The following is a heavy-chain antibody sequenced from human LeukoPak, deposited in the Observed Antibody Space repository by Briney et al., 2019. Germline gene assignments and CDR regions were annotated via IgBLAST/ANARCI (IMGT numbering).Heavy chain of an antibody. V-gene: IGHV3-23*01. CDR2: IFPSGGEI. CDR1: GFTLSTFA. D-gene: IGHD2-8*02. Sequence: GGSLRLSCAASGFTLSTFAMIWVRQPPGKGLEWVSSIFPSGGEIHYADSVRGRFTISRDNSKGTLSLQMNSLRAEDTAIYYCATYRQVLLPFESWGQGTLVTVSS. CDR3: ATYRQVLLPFES. J-gene: IGHJ4*02.